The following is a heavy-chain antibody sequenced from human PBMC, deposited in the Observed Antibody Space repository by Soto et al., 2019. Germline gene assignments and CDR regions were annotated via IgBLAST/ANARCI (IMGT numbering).Heavy chain of an antibody. J-gene: IGHJ4*02. CDR1: GDSVSSNSAA. Sequence: QPLSLTCAISGDSVSSNSAAWHGIRQSPSRGLEWLGSKYYRSRWYNDYAVSVKSRITVNPHTSKNQFSLQPKFVTPEDTAVYYCARTEGYFDYWGQGTPVTGSS. CDR3: ARTEGYFDY. V-gene: IGHV6-1*01. CDR2: KYYRSRWYN.